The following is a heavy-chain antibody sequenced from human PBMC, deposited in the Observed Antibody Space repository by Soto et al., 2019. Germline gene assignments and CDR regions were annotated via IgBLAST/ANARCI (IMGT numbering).Heavy chain of an antibody. J-gene: IGHJ4*02. Sequence: EVQLVESGGGLVKPGRSLRLTCEASGFTFSSYSMHWVRQAPGKGLEWVSSINSGGTQIYYADSVKGRFSISRDTVKRSLFLQMNSLRAEDTGVYFCARGSTTVTDLGFDYWGQGALLSVS. CDR2: INSGGTQI. CDR1: GFTFSSYS. CDR3: ARGSTTVTDLGFDY. V-gene: IGHV3-21*04. D-gene: IGHD4-17*01.